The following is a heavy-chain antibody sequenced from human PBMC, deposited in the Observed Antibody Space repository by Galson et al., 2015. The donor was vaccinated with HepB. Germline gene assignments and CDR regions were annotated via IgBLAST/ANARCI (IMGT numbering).Heavy chain of an antibody. CDR1: GYSFTSYW. D-gene: IGHD4-17*01. J-gene: IGHJ4*02. CDR2: IDPSDSYI. Sequence: QSGAEVKKPGESLRLSCTGSGYSFTSYWINWVRQIPGKGLEWMGRIDPSDSYIYYSPSFQGHVTLSADESISTAYLRSSSLQASDTAIYYCARSFTVTTGFDYWGQGTLVTVSS. V-gene: IGHV5-10-1*01. CDR3: ARSFTVTTGFDY.